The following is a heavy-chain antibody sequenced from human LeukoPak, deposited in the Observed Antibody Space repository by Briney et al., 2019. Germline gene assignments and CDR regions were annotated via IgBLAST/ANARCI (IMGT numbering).Heavy chain of an antibody. CDR2: INPNTGGT. D-gene: IGHD2-15*01. CDR3: AREGKRYGAANREPFEY. J-gene: IGHJ4*02. CDR1: GSTFTGYY. V-gene: IGHV1-2*02. Sequence: GASVKVSCKASGSTFTGYYMHWVRQAPGQGLEWMGWINPNTGGTNYAQQFQGRVTMTRDTSISTAYMELSSLRSDDTAVYYCAREGKRYGAANREPFEYWGQGTLVTVSS.